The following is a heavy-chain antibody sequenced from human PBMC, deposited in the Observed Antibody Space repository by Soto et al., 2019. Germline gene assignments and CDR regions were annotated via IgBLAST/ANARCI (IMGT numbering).Heavy chain of an antibody. CDR3: ARDKYCSSTSCYIDY. Sequence: WASVKVSCKASGYTFTSYGISWVRQSPGRGLEWMGWISAYNGNTNYAQKLQGRVTMTTDTSTSTAYMELRSLRSDDTAVYYCARDKYCSSTSCYIDYWGQGTLVTVSS. CDR2: ISAYNGNT. J-gene: IGHJ4*02. V-gene: IGHV1-18*01. D-gene: IGHD2-2*02. CDR1: GYTFTSYG.